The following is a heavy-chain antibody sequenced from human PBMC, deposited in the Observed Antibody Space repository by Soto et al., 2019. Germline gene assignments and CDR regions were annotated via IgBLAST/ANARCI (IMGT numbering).Heavy chain of an antibody. Sequence: EVQLVESGGGLVQPGGSLRLSCAASGFTFSSYWMSWVRQAPGKGLEWVANIKQDGSEKYYVDSVKGRFTISRDNAKNSLYLQMNSLRAEDTAVYYCASNLWYSSGWLYQHWGQGTLVTVSS. V-gene: IGHV3-7*01. D-gene: IGHD6-19*01. CDR3: ASNLWYSSGWLYQH. J-gene: IGHJ1*01. CDR2: IKQDGSEK. CDR1: GFTFSSYW.